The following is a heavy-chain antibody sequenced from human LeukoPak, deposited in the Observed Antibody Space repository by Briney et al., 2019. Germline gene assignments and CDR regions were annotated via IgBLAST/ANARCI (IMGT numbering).Heavy chain of an antibody. CDR2: IWYDGSNK. CDR1: GFTFSSYG. D-gene: IGHD1-26*01. J-gene: IGHJ4*02. CDR3: AGDLAAGGREQFDY. V-gene: IGHV3-33*01. Sequence: PGGSLRLSCAASGFTFSSYGMHWVRQAPGKGLEWVAVIWYDGSNKYYADSVKGRFTISRDNSKNTLYLQMNSLRAEDTAVYYCAGDLAAGGREQFDYWGQGTLVTVSS.